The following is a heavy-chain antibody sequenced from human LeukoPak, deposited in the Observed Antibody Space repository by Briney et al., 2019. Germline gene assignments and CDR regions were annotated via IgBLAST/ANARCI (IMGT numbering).Heavy chain of an antibody. Sequence: GASVKVSCKASGGTFSSYAISWVRQAPGQGLEWMGGIIPIFGTANYAQKFQGRVTITTDESTSTAYMELSSLRSEDTAAYYCAREGGDYAGWFDPWRQGTLVTVSS. CDR1: GGTFSSYA. J-gene: IGHJ5*02. CDR3: AREGGDYAGWFDP. V-gene: IGHV1-69*05. CDR2: IIPIFGTA. D-gene: IGHD4-17*01.